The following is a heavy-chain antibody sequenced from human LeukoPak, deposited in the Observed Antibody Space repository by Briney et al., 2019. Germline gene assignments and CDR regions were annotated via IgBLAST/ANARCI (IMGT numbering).Heavy chain of an antibody. J-gene: IGHJ6*03. CDR2: ISSSGSTI. D-gene: IGHD2-15*01. V-gene: IGHV3-11*04. CDR1: GFTFSDYY. CDR3: ARVGRDIVVVEAADYYYYYMDV. Sequence: GGSLRLSCAASGFTFSDYYMSWIRQAPGKGLEWVSYISSSGSTIYYADSVKGRFTISRDNAKNSLYLQMNSLRVEDTSVYYCARVGRDIVVVEAADYYYYYMDVWGKGTTVTVSS.